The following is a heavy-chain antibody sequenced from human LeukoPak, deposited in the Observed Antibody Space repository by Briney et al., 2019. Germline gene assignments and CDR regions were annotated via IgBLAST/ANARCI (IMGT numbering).Heavy chain of an antibody. Sequence: GASVKVSCKASGYTFTSYYMHWVRQAPGQGLEWMGIINPSGGSTSYAQKFQGRVTMTRDTSTSTVYMELSSLRSEDTAVYYCARDLIVEMATITGYYYYGMDVWGQGTTVTVSS. V-gene: IGHV1-46*01. CDR1: GYTFTSYY. D-gene: IGHD5-24*01. CDR3: ARDLIVEMATITGYYYYGMDV. J-gene: IGHJ6*02. CDR2: INPSGGST.